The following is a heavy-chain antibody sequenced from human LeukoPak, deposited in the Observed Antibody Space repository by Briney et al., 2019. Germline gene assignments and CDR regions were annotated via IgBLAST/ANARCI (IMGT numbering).Heavy chain of an antibody. CDR3: ARGGRASFDY. D-gene: IGHD3-16*01. CDR2: INPNRGGT. V-gene: IGHV1-2*02. CDR1: GYTFNDKY. Sequence: ASVKVSCKASGYTFNDKYLHWVHQTPGQGLEWMGWINPNRGGTNYPQNFQGRVTMTRDTSISTAYMEVSRLISDDTAAYYSARGGRASFDYWGQGTLVTVPS. J-gene: IGHJ4*02.